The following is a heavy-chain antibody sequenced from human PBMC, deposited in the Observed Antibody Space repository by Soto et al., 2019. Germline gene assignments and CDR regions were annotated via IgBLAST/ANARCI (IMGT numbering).Heavy chain of an antibody. D-gene: IGHD6-6*01. CDR3: AIRGLSSSSTFRYYYYGMDV. CDR1: GYTFTSYD. CDR2: MNPNSGNT. Sequence: QVQLVQSGAEVKKPGASVKVSCKASGYTFTSYDINWVRQATGQGLEWMGWMNPNSGNTDYAQKFQGRVTMTSNTSMSTAYMELSSLRSEDTAVYYCAIRGLSSSSTFRYYYYGMDVWGQGTTVTVSS. J-gene: IGHJ6*02. V-gene: IGHV1-8*01.